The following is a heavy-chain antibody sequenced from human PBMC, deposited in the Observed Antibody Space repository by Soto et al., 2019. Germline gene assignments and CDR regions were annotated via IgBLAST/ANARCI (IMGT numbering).Heavy chain of an antibody. V-gene: IGHV1-46*01. Sequence: GVLVKVSWKASGYTFSSYYMHWVRQATGQGLEWMGIINPSGCRTSYAQKFQGRVTMTRDTSTSTVYMELSSLRSEDTAVYYCVSPQGYYYYGMDVRGQRTKVTVCS. CDR3: VSPQGYYYYGMDV. J-gene: IGHJ6*02. CDR1: GYTFSSYY. CDR2: INPSGCRT.